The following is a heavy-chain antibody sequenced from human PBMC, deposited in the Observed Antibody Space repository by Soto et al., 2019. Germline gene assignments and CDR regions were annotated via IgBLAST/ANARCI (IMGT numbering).Heavy chain of an antibody. Sequence: QEQLVESGGGVVQPGSSLRLSCAASGFAFRSYGMHWVRQAPGKGLEWVALISHDGDKEYYADSVKGRFTISRDNSENPLFLRMNSLTADDSAVYFCAKAGFTIFGEGFVAWCAGTRVTVSS. J-gene: IGHJ5*02. CDR1: GFAFRSYG. D-gene: IGHD3-3*01. V-gene: IGHV3-30*18. CDR3: AKAGFTIFGEGFVA. CDR2: ISHDGDKE.